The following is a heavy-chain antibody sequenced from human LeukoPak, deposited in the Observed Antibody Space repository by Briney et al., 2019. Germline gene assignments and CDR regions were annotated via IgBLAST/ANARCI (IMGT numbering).Heavy chain of an antibody. Sequence: ASVKVSCKASGYSFTNYAMHWVRQAPGQRLEWMGWINAGNGDTKYSQNFQGRVTITGDTSASTAYMELSSLGSEDTAVYYCARFPIYGSGSPTYYFDYWGQGTLVTVSS. CDR1: GYSFTNYA. J-gene: IGHJ4*02. CDR3: ARFPIYGSGSPTYYFDY. CDR2: INAGNGDT. V-gene: IGHV1-3*01. D-gene: IGHD3-10*01.